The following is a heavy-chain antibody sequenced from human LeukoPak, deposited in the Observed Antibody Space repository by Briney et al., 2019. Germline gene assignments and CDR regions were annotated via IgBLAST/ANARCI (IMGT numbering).Heavy chain of an antibody. V-gene: IGHV4-59*01. J-gene: IGHJ6*03. CDR1: GVSISSGY. Sequence: SSETLSLTCTVSGVSISSGYWSWIRQPPGKGLEWIGNIYYSGSTDYNPSLKSRVTISVDTSKNQFSLKLSSVTAADTAVYYCARGGSGYHSSLYYYYYYMDVWGKGATVTVSS. CDR3: ARGGSGYHSSLYYYYYYMDV. D-gene: IGHD3-3*01. CDR2: IYYSGST.